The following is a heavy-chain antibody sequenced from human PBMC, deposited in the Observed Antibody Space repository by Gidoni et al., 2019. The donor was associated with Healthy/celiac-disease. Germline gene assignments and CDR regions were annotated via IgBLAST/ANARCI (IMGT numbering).Heavy chain of an antibody. V-gene: IGHV3-48*01. J-gene: IGHJ4*02. D-gene: IGHD3-3*01. CDR1: GFSFSSDS. CDR3: ARDVSVSHFYFDY. Sequence: EVQLVESGGGLVQPGGSLRLSCEASGFSFSSDSMNWVRQAPGKGLEWVSYISSSISTIYYADSVKCRFTISRDNAKNSLYLQMNSLRAEDTAVYYCARDVSVSHFYFDYWGQGTLVTVSS. CDR2: ISSSISTI.